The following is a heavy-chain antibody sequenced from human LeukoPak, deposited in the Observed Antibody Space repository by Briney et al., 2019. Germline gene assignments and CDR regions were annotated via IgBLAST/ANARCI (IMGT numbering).Heavy chain of an antibody. CDR2: IKQDESEN. D-gene: IGHD1-1*01. J-gene: IGHJ5*02. CDR1: GFTLSRYW. CDR3: ARDKIEGPTKLYR. Sequence: GGSLRLSRAASGFTLSRYWLRWVRQTRGKGGERVANIKQDESENYCGDSVKGRFTISRDNAKNSLYLQMNSLRAEDTAVYYCARDKIEGPTKLYRCGQGILVTFSS. V-gene: IGHV3-7*01.